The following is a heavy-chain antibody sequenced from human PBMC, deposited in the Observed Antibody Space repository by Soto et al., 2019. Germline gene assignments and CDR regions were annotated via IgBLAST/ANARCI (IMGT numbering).Heavy chain of an antibody. Sequence: GGSLRLSCAASGFTFSSYGMNWVRQAPGKGLEWVAVIWYDGSNKYYADSVKGRFTISRDNSKNTLYLQMNSLRAEDTAVYYCARQYSSSWYHPGPFDYWGQGTLVTVSS. CDR1: GFTFSSYG. CDR3: ARQYSSSWYHPGPFDY. D-gene: IGHD6-13*01. J-gene: IGHJ4*02. V-gene: IGHV3-33*01. CDR2: IWYDGSNK.